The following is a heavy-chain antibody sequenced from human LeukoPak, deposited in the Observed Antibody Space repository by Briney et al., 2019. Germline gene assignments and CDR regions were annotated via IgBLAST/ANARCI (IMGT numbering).Heavy chain of an antibody. CDR3: AREASDYDILTGYYTY. Sequence: ASVKVSCKASGYTLTSYGISWVRQAPGQGLEWMGWNSAYNGNTNYAQKLQGRVTMTTDTSTSTAYMELRSLRSDDTAVYYCAREASDYDILTGYYTYWGQGTLVTVSS. D-gene: IGHD3-9*01. J-gene: IGHJ4*02. CDR2: NSAYNGNT. CDR1: GYTLTSYG. V-gene: IGHV1-18*01.